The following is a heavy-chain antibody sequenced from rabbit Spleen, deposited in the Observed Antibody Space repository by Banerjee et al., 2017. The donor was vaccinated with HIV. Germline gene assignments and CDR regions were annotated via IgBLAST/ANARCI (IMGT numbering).Heavy chain of an antibody. Sequence: QEQLVESGGGMVKPEGSLKLSCTASGFSFSDRDVMCWVRQAPGKGLQWIACINTYTGKPVYATWAKGRFTISRPSSTTVTLQMTSLTAADTATYFCARDLASVVGWNFNLWGPGTLVTVS. D-gene: IGHD3-1*01. J-gene: IGHJ4*01. CDR2: INTYTGKP. V-gene: IGHV1S45*01. CDR1: GFSFSDRDV. CDR3: ARDLASVVGWNFNL.